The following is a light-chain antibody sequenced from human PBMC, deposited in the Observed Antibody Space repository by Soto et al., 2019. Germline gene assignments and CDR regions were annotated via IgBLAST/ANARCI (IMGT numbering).Light chain of an antibody. V-gene: IGLV1-40*01. J-gene: IGLJ1*01. Sequence: QSVLTQPPSVSGAPGQRVTISCTGSISNIGAGYDVHWYQQLPGTAPKLLIYGNSNRPSGVPDRFSGSKSGTSASLAITGLQAEDGADYYCPSYDSSLSGYVFGTGTKLTVL. CDR1: ISNIGAGYD. CDR3: PSYDSSLSGYV. CDR2: GNS.